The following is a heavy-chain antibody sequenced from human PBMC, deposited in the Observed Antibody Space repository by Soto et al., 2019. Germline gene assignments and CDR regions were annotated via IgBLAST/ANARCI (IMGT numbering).Heavy chain of an antibody. CDR1: GGTFNTYA. CDR2: ISPMFGAA. J-gene: IGHJ4*02. D-gene: IGHD3-10*01. V-gene: IGHV1-69*19. CDR3: AWEVQVHTPAFVY. Sequence: QVQLVQSGAEMKKPGSSVKVSCQSSGGTFNTYAMNWVRQAPGQGPEWMGDISPMFGAANYAPKFQGRVTITADECTGTSYMQLSSLTSEDTALYFCAWEVQVHTPAFVYWGQGTLVTVSS.